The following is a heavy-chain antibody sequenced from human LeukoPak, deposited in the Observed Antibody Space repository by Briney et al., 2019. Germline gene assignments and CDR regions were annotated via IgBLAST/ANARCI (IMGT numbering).Heavy chain of an antibody. D-gene: IGHD3-22*01. J-gene: IGHJ6*03. CDR3: ARQLVVVKAWLKVDYMDV. V-gene: IGHV4-4*09. CDR2: IYTSGST. CDR1: GGSISSYY. Sequence: PPETLSLTCTVSGGSISSYYWSWIRQPPGKGLEWIGYIYTSGSTNYNPSLKSRVTISVDTSKNQFSLKLSSVTAADTAVYYCARQLVVVKAWLKVDYMDVWGKGTTVTVSS.